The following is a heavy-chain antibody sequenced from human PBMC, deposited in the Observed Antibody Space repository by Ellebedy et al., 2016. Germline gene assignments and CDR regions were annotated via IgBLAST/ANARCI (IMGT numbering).Heavy chain of an antibody. CDR1: GDSVSSNSAA. V-gene: IGHV6-1*01. Sequence: SETLSLXCAISGDSVSSNSAAWNWIRQSPSRGLEWLGRTYYRSKWYNDYAVSVKSRITINPDTSKNQFSLQLNSVTPEDTAVYYCARGRGLGYRCSSTTILWYYYYMDVWGKGTTVTVSS. J-gene: IGHJ6*03. D-gene: IGHD2-2*01. CDR3: ARGRGLGYRCSSTTILWYYYYMDV. CDR2: TYYRSKWYN.